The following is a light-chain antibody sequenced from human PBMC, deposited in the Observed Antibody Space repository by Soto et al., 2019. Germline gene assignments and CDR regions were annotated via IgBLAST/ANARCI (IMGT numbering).Light chain of an antibody. CDR2: DAS. CDR3: QQRANWLWT. J-gene: IGKJ1*01. V-gene: IGKV3-11*01. CDR1: QSGSSY. Sequence: EIVLTQSPATLSFSPGERASLSCRASQSGSSYLAWYQEKPGQAPRLLIYDASNRAAGIPARCTGGGSGTVFTITASSLEPEDFAVYYCQQRANWLWTFGQGTRVDVK.